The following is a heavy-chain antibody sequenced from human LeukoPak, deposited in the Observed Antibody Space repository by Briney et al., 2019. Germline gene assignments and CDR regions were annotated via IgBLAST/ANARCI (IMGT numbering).Heavy chain of an antibody. CDR1: GFTFTSYG. D-gene: IGHD2-15*01. CDR2: ISYDGSNK. CDR3: AKDTAAGECTGGNCYSYFDH. Sequence: GGSLRLSCAASGFTFTSYGMHWVRQAPGKGLEWLALISYDGSNKYSADSVKGRFTISRDNSKNTLYLQMDSLRADDTAVYYCAKDTAAGECTGGNCYSYFDHWGQGTLVTVSS. J-gene: IGHJ4*02. V-gene: IGHV3-30*18.